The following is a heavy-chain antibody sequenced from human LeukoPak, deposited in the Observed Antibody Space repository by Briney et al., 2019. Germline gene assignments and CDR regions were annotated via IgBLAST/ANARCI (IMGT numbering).Heavy chain of an antibody. J-gene: IGHJ3*02. Sequence: ASVKVSCKASGGTFSSYAISWVRQVPGQGLEWMGGIIPIFGTANYAQKFQGRVTITTDESTSTAYMELSSLRSEDTAVYYCARVGYCSSTSCYSAFDIWGQGTMVTVSS. CDR3: ARVGYCSSTSCYSAFDI. CDR2: IIPIFGTA. D-gene: IGHD2-2*01. V-gene: IGHV1-69*05. CDR1: GGTFSSYA.